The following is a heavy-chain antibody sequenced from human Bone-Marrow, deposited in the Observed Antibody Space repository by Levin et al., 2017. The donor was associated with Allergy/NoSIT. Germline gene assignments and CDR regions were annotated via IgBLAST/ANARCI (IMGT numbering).Heavy chain of an antibody. J-gene: IGHJ3*01. V-gene: IGHV3-23*01. CDR3: AKGRGTYEGAFDF. Sequence: HGESLKISCAASGFTFSAYAMSWVRQAPGKGLEWVATISGSSRRTYYADSVRGRFTISRDLYLQMNSLRDEDTAVYYCAKGRGTYEGAFDFWGQGTLVSVSS. D-gene: IGHD3-16*01. CDR1: GFTFSAYA. CDR2: ISGSSRRT.